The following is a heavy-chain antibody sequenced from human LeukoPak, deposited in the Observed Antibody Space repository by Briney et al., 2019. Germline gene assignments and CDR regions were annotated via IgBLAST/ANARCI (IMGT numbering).Heavy chain of an antibody. Sequence: GSSVKVSCKASGGTFSSYAISWVRQAPGQGLEWMGGIIPIFGTANYAQRFQGRVTITTDESTSTAYMELSSLRSEDTAVYYCASPLSIAAPHGHFQHWGQGTLVTVSS. V-gene: IGHV1-69*05. CDR2: IIPIFGTA. J-gene: IGHJ1*01. CDR3: ASPLSIAAPHGHFQH. D-gene: IGHD6-6*01. CDR1: GGTFSSYA.